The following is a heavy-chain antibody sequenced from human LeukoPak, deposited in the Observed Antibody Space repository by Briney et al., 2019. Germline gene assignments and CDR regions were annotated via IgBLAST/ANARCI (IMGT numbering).Heavy chain of an antibody. Sequence: GGSLRLSCAASGFTFSDYYMSWIRQAPGKGLEWVSYISSSGSTIYYADSVKGRFPISRDNAKNSLSLQMNSLRAEDTAVYYCARDLSPHGGSDGLDYWGQGTLLTVSS. D-gene: IGHD3-16*01. J-gene: IGHJ4*02. CDR2: ISSSGSTI. CDR1: GFTFSDYY. CDR3: ARDLSPHGGSDGLDY. V-gene: IGHV3-11*04.